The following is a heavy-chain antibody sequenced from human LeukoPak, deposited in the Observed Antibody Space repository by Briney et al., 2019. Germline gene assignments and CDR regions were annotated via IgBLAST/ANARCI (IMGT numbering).Heavy chain of an antibody. D-gene: IGHD6-19*01. Sequence: SETLSLTCTVSGGSISSYYWSWLRQPPGKGLERIGYIYYSGSTNYNPSLKSRVTISVDTSKNQFSLKLSSVTAADTAVYYCAASRGLVGGHWFDPWGQGTLVTVSS. J-gene: IGHJ5*02. CDR3: AASRGLVGGHWFDP. V-gene: IGHV4-59*01. CDR1: GGSISSYY. CDR2: IYYSGST.